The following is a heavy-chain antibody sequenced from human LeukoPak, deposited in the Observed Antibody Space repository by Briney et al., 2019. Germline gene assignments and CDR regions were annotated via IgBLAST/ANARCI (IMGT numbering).Heavy chain of an antibody. Sequence: PGGSLRLSCAASGFSLSDFRMTWVRQAPGKGLEWVANIKQDGSEQYYVDSVRGRFTISRDDAKNSLYLQMDSLRAEDTAIYYCARTIYYYYNMDVWGRGTTVTVSS. CDR1: GFSLSDFR. J-gene: IGHJ6*02. CDR2: IKQDGSEQ. V-gene: IGHV3-7*01. CDR3: ARTIYYYYNMDV.